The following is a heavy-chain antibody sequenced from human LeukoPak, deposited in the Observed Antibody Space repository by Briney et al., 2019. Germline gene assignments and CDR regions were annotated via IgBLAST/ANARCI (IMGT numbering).Heavy chain of an antibody. D-gene: IGHD6-19*01. V-gene: IGHV3-53*01. CDR1: GFTVSSNF. CDR3: ATWPGGWYGEDS. CDR2: NYGGGST. Sequence: PGGSLRLSCAASGFTVSSNFMSWVRQAPGKGLEWVSVNYGGGSTYYTDSVKGRFTISRDTSKNMLYLQMNSLRAEDTAVYYCATWPGGWYGEDSWGQGTLVTVSS. J-gene: IGHJ4*02.